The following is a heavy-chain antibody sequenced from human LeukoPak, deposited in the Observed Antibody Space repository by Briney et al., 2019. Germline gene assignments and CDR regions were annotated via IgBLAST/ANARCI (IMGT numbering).Heavy chain of an antibody. Sequence: GGSLRLSCAASKFAFSSYAMSWVRQAPGKGLEWVSAISGSGGSTYYADSVKGRFTISRDNSKNTLYLQMNSLRAEDTAVYYCAKEMRFQQWTYDYWGQGTLVTVSS. CDR3: AKEMRFQQWTYDY. CDR2: ISGSGGST. J-gene: IGHJ4*02. D-gene: IGHD6-19*01. CDR1: KFAFSSYA. V-gene: IGHV3-23*01.